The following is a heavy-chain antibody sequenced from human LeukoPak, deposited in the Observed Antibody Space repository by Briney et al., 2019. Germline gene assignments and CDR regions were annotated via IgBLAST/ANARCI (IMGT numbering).Heavy chain of an antibody. J-gene: IGHJ6*02. V-gene: IGHV1-69*13. CDR3: ARNDYSPYYYYYGMDV. CDR1: GGTFSSYA. Sequence: GASVKVSCKASGGTFSSYAISWVRQAPGQGLEWMGGIIPIFGTANYAQKFQGRVTITADESTSTAYMELSSLRSEDTAVYYCARNDYSPYYYYYGMDVWGQGTTVTVSS. CDR2: IIPIFGTA. D-gene: IGHD4-11*01.